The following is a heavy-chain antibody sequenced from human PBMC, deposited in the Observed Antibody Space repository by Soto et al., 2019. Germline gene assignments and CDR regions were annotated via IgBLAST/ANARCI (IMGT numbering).Heavy chain of an antibody. CDR1: GFTFSNAW. CDR2: IKSKTDGGTT. CDR3: PSIGHIVVVVAHWGYGMDG. Sequence: EVQLVESGGGLVKPGGSLRLSCAASGFTFSNAWMNWVRQAPGKGLEWVGRIKSKTDGGTTDYAAPVKGRFTISRDESIHTLYRQMNRLKTGDTDVYDCPSIGHIVVVVAHWGYGMDGWGQGPTVTVAS. J-gene: IGHJ6*02. V-gene: IGHV3-15*07. D-gene: IGHD2-15*01.